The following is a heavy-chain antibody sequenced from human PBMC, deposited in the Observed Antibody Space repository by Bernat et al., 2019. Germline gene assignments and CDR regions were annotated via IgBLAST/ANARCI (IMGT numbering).Heavy chain of an antibody. CDR3: ARDGSGWLFDC. D-gene: IGHD6-19*01. CDR1: GFIFNNYA. J-gene: IGHJ4*02. Sequence: EVQLVESGGGLVQPGGSLRLSCAPSGFIFNNYAMSWVRQFPGKGLGWVSAITGNGISTYYADSVKGRFTISRDNSKNTLYLQMNNLRAADTAVYYCARDGSGWLFDCWGQGTLVTVSS. V-gene: IGHV3-23*04. CDR2: ITGNGIST.